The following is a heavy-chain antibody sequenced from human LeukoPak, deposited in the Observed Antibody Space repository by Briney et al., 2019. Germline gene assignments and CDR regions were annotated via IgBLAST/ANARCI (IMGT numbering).Heavy chain of an antibody. J-gene: IGHJ1*01. V-gene: IGHV3-23*01. CDR2: ISGSGGST. CDR3: AKDGRAYDYGDYGYFQH. D-gene: IGHD4-17*01. Sequence: GGSLRLPCAVSGFTFSSYAMSWVRQAPGKGLEWVSAISGSGGSTYYADSVKGRFTISRDNSKNTLYLQMNSLRAEDTAVYYCAKDGRAYDYGDYGYFQHWGQGTLVTVSS. CDR1: GFTFSSYA.